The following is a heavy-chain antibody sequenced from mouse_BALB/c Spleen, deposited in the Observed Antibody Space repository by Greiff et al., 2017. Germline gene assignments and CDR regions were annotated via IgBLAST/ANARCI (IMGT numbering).Heavy chain of an antibody. CDR2: IWGDGST. J-gene: IGHJ4*01. CDR3: ARDPIYYYGSSYAMDY. V-gene: IGHV2-6-7*01. Sequence: VKLVESGPGLVAPSQSLSITCTVSGFSLTGYGVNWVRQPPGKGLEWLGMIWGDGSTDYNSALKSRLRISKDNSKSQVFLKMNSLQTDDTARYYCARDPIYYYGSSYAMDYWGQGTSVTVSS. CDR1: GFSLTGYG. D-gene: IGHD1-1*01.